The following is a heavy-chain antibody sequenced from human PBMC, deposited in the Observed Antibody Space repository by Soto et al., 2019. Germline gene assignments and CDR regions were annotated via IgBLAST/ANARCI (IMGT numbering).Heavy chain of an antibody. J-gene: IGHJ4*02. Sequence: GASVKVSCKASGYTFTGYYMHWVRQAPGQGLEWMGWINPNSGGTNYAQKFQGWVTMTRDTSISTAYMELSRLRSDDTAVYYCARTPEPPSTAMVTWYFDYWGQGTLVTVSS. CDR1: GYTFTGYY. CDR3: ARTPEPPSTAMVTWYFDY. V-gene: IGHV1-2*04. CDR2: INPNSGGT. D-gene: IGHD5-18*01.